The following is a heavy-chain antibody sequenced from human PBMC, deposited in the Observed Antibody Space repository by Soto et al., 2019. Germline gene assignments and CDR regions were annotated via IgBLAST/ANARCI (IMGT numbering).Heavy chain of an antibody. CDR3: TTGPHHYYYGMDV. J-gene: IGHJ6*02. CDR2: IKSKTDGGTT. V-gene: IGHV3-15*07. CDR1: GFTFSNAW. Sequence: EVQLVESGGGLVKPGGSLRLSCAASGFTFSNAWMNWVRQAPGKGLEWVGRIKSKTDGGTTDYAAPVKGRFTISRDDSKNTLYLQMNSLKNEDTAVYYCTTGPHHYYYGMDVWGQGTTVTLSS.